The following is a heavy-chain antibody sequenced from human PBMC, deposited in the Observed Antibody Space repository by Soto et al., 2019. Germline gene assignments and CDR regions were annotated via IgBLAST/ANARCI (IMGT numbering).Heavy chain of an antibody. J-gene: IGHJ6*02. CDR2: IYLSASK. Sequence: QLQLQESGPRLVKPSETLSLTCRVSGGSISSGSNSWAWIRQSPGKGLEWIGTIYLSASKHYNPSLEGRVAIPADTPNNQLSLRLSSVTAADTAVYYCGRQPGHCERTTCFGWYSVDVWGQGTTVIVSS. CDR3: GRQPGHCERTTCFGWYSVDV. D-gene: IGHD2-2*01. CDR1: GGSISSGSNS. V-gene: IGHV4-39*01.